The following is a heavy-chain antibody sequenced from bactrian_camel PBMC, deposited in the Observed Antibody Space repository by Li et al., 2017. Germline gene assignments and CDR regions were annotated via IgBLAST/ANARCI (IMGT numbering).Heavy chain of an antibody. V-gene: IGHV3S40*01. J-gene: IGHJ4*01. Sequence: DVQLVESGGGLVQPGGSLRLSCAASGFTFSSYAMSWVRQAPGKGLEWVSAVNSGGGSTYYADFVKGRFTISRDNRASHLYLQLNSLKTEDTAKYFCAKGIQKCPGNYCRPEGQGTQVTVS. CDR1: GFTFSSYA. D-gene: IGHD2*01. CDR2: VNSGGGST.